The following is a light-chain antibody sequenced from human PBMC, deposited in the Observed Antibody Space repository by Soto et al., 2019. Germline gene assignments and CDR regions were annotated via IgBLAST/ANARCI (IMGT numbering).Light chain of an antibody. Sequence: EIVLTQSPATLSLSPGERATLSCRASQSVSSYLAWYQQKPGQAPRLLIYDASNRATGIPARFSGSESGTDFTLPIRSLEPEDFAVYYCQQRSNGPPTFGQGTKLAIK. CDR2: DAS. CDR1: QSVSSY. CDR3: QQRSNGPPT. V-gene: IGKV3-11*01. J-gene: IGKJ2*01.